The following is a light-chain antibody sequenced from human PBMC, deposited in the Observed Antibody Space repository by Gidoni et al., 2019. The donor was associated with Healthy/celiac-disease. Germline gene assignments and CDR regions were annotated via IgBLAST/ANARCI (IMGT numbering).Light chain of an antibody. V-gene: IGKV1-9*01. CDR1: QGISSY. CDR2: AAS. Sequence: IQLTQSPSSLSASVGDRVTITCRASQGISSYLAWYQQKPGKAPKLLIYAASTLQSGVPSMFSGSGSGTDFTLTISSLQPEDVATYYCQQLNSYPPWTFGQGTKVEIK. CDR3: QQLNSYPPWT. J-gene: IGKJ1*01.